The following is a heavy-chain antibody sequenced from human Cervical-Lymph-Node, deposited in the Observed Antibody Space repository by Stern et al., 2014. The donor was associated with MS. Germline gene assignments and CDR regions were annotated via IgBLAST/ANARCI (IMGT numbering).Heavy chain of an antibody. V-gene: IGHV3-30*18. CDR1: GFTFSSYG. CDR3: AKDRIAHYFDY. Sequence: VQLLESGGGVVQPGRSLRLSCAASGFTFSSYGMHWVRQAPGKGLEWVAVISYDGSNKYYADSVKGRFTISRDNSKNTLYLQMNSLRAEDTAVYYCAKDRIAHYFDYWGQGTLVTVSS. J-gene: IGHJ4*02. CDR2: ISYDGSNK. D-gene: IGHD1-14*01.